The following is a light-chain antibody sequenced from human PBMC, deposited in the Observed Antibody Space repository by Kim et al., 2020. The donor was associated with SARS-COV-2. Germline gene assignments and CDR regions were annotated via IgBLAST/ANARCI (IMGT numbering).Light chain of an antibody. CDR2: GAS. CDR3: QQYGSSPYT. Sequence: EIVLTQSPGTLSLSPGERGTLSCRASQSVSRSYLGWYQQTPGQAPRLLIYGASSRATGIPDRFSGSGSGTDFTLTISSLEPEDVAVYYCQQYGSSPYTFGQGTKVDIK. V-gene: IGKV3-20*01. J-gene: IGKJ2*01. CDR1: QSVSRSY.